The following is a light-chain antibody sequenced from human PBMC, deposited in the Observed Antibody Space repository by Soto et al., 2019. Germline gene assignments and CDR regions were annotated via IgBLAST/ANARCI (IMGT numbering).Light chain of an antibody. CDR3: SSYTSSSTPWV. CDR2: EVS. V-gene: IGLV2-14*01. J-gene: IGLJ1*01. Sequence: QSVLTQPASVSGSPGQSITISCTGTSSDVGGYNYVSWYQQHPGKAPKLMIYEVSNRTSGVSNRFSGSKSGNTAPLTISGLQAEDEADYYCSSYTSSSTPWVFGTGTKVTVL. CDR1: SSDVGGYNY.